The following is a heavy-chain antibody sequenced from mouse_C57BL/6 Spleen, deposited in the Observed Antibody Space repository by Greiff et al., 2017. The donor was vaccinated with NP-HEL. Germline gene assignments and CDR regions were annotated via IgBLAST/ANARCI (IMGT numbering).Heavy chain of an antibody. J-gene: IGHJ3*01. D-gene: IGHD2-5*01. Sequence: QVQLQQPGTELVKPGASVKLSCKASGYTFTSHWMHWVKQRPGHGLEWIGNINPSNGGTNYNEKFKRKATLTVDKSSSTAYMQLSSLTSEDSAVYYCARSGSNYGGFAYGGQGTLVTVSA. CDR2: INPSNGGT. V-gene: IGHV1-53*01. CDR3: ARSGSNYGGFAY. CDR1: GYTFTSHW.